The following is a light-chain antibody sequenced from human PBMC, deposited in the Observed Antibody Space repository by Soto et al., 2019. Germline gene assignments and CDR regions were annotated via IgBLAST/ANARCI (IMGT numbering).Light chain of an antibody. CDR3: YSYAGRSTSV. Sequence: QSALTQPASVSGSRGQSITISCTGTSSDDGSYNLVSWYQQYPGKAPKLMIYEDDERPSGVSNRFSGSKSGNTASLTISGLQAEDEADYYCYSYAGRSTSVFGGGTKLTVL. CDR2: EDD. J-gene: IGLJ2*01. CDR1: SSDDGSYNL. V-gene: IGLV2-23*01.